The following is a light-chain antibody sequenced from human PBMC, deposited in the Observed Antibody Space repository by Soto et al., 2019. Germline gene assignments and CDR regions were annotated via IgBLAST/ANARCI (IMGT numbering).Light chain of an antibody. J-gene: IGLJ1*01. Sequence: QSALNQPASASGCPGQSSTISCTRTSSDLGGYKYVSWYQPHPGKAPKLIIYEVNKRPSGVPDRYSGSKSGNTASLTVSGLQAEDEADYYCISYARSTSVFGPGTKVTVL. CDR3: ISYARSTSV. V-gene: IGLV2-8*01. CDR1: SSDLGGYKY. CDR2: EVN.